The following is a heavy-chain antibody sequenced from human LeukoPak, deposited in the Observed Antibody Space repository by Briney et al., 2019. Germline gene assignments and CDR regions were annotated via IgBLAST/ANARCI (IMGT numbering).Heavy chain of an antibody. CDR1: GFTFSSFW. CDR3: AKDNRDFWSGHYFDY. J-gene: IGHJ4*02. D-gene: IGHD3-3*01. Sequence: GGSLRLPCAASGFTFSSFWMRWVRQAPGKGLGGVSAIRGSGGSTYYADSVKGRFTISRDNSKNTLYLQMNSRRAEDTAVYYCAKDNRDFWSGHYFDYWGQGTLVTVSS. V-gene: IGHV3-23*01. CDR2: IRGSGGST.